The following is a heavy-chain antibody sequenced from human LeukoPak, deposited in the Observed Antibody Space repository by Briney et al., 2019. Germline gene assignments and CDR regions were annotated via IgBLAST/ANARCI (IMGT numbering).Heavy chain of an antibody. J-gene: IGHJ4*02. Sequence: SETLSLTCTVSGYFISSGYYWGWIRQPPGKGLQWIGSIHHSGSTYYNPSLRSRVTISVDTSKNQFSLKLSSVTAADTAVYYCARTSSSGLVGGYYFDYWGQGTLVTVSS. V-gene: IGHV4-38-2*02. CDR2: IHHSGST. CDR1: GYFISSGYY. D-gene: IGHD6-19*01. CDR3: ARTSSSGLVGGYYFDY.